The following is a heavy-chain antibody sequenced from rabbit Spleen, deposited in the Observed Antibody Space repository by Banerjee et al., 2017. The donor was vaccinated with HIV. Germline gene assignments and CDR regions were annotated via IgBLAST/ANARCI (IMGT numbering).Heavy chain of an antibody. CDR3: ARDGAGGSYLDL. V-gene: IGHV1S47*01. J-gene: IGHJ4*01. CDR1: GFDFSNYG. D-gene: IGHD8-1*01. CDR2: IEPIFGIT. Sequence: EESGGGLVQPGGSLKLSCKASGFDFSNYGVSWVRQAPGKGLEWIGYIEPIFGITYYANWVNGRFSISRENAQNTVFLQMTSLTAADTATYFCARDGAGGSYLDLWGPDTLVTVS.